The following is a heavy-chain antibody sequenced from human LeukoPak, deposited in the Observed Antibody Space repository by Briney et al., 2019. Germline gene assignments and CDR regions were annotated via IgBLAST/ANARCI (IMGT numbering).Heavy chain of an antibody. Sequence: GGPRRLSCAAPGFPFGNYNMFGARQPPGRGLGGVSYITSSSNTVHYADSVKGRFTLSRDNAKSSLYLQMNSLRAEDTAIYYCARLLSGWYLADYWGQGTLVTVSS. CDR3: ARLLSGWYLADY. V-gene: IGHV3-48*01. CDR1: GFPFGNYN. CDR2: ITSSSNTV. D-gene: IGHD6-19*01. J-gene: IGHJ4*02.